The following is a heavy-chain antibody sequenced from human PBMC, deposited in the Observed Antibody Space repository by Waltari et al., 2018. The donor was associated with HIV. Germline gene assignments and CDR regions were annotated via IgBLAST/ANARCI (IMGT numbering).Heavy chain of an antibody. V-gene: IGHV4-34*01. Sequence: QVQLQQWGAGLLKPSETLSLTCAVYGGSFSGYYWSWIRQPPGKGLEWIGEINHSGSTNYNPSLKSRVTISVDTSKNQFSLKLSSVTAADTAVYYCARDPGIAVAGGDDYWGQGTLVTVSS. J-gene: IGHJ4*02. CDR3: ARDPGIAVAGGDDY. CDR1: GGSFSGYY. CDR2: INHSGST. D-gene: IGHD6-19*01.